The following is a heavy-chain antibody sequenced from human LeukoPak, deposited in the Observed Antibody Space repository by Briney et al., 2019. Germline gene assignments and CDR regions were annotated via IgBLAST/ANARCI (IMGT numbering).Heavy chain of an antibody. CDR2: IYYSGST. V-gene: IGHV4-59*01. Sequence: PSETLSLTCTVSGGSISSYYWSWIRQPPGKGLEWIGYIYYSGSTNYNPSLKSRVTISVDTSKNQFSLKLSSVTAADTAVYYCAGDKSIAAAGRRGAYYYGMDVWGQGTTVTVSS. CDR3: AGDKSIAAAGRRGAYYYGMDV. D-gene: IGHD6-13*01. CDR1: GGSISSYY. J-gene: IGHJ6*02.